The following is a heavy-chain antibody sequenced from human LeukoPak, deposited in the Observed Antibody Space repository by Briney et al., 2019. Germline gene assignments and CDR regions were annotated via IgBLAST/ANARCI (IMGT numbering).Heavy chain of an antibody. D-gene: IGHD6-19*01. CDR2: IRYDGSDK. J-gene: IGHJ4*02. CDR3: ARVSDISVAAYFDY. V-gene: IGHV3-30*02. Sequence: GGSLRLSCAASGFTFSNYGMHWVRQAPGKGLEWVAFIRYDGSDKYYEDSLKGRFTISRDNSKNTVYLQMNSLRAEDTALYYCARVSDISVAAYFDYWGQGTRVTVSS. CDR1: GFTFSNYG.